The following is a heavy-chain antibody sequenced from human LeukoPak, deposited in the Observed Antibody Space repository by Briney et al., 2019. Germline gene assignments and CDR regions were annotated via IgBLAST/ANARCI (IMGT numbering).Heavy chain of an antibody. Sequence: PGGSLRLSCAASGFTFSSYSMNWVRQAPGKGLEWVSSISTSSSYIYYADSVKGRFTISRDNAKNSLYLQMNSLRAEDTAVYYCARDPQGIAVAGTEREDFDYWGQGTLVTVSS. D-gene: IGHD6-19*01. J-gene: IGHJ4*02. CDR3: ARDPQGIAVAGTEREDFDY. CDR1: GFTFSSYS. V-gene: IGHV3-21*01. CDR2: ISTSSSYI.